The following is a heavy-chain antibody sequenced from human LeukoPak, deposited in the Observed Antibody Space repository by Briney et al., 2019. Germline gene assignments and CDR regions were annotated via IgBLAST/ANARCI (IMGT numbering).Heavy chain of an antibody. D-gene: IGHD3-3*01. J-gene: IGHJ6*03. V-gene: IGHV3-30*04. CDR2: ISYDGSNK. CDR3: AKGSKEVLFTRDHHMDV. Sequence: GGSLRLSCAASGFTFSSYAMHWVRQAPGKGLEWVAVISYDGSNKYYADSVKGRFTISRDNSKNTLFLQMNSLRAEDTAVYYCAKGSKEVLFTRDHHMDVWGKGTTVTISS. CDR1: GFTFSSYA.